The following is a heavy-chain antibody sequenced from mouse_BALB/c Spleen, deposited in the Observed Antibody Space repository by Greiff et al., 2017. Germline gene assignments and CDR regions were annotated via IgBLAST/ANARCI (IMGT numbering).Heavy chain of an antibody. CDR1: GYTFTSYW. Sequence: VQLQQSGTVLARPGASVKMSCKASGYTFTSYWMHWVKQRPGQGLEWIGAIYPGNSDTSYNQKFKGKAKLTAVTSTSTAYMELSSLTNEDSAVYYCTLLPSAWFAYWGQGTLVTVSA. CDR3: TLLPSAWFAY. CDR2: IYPGNSDT. D-gene: IGHD1-1*01. J-gene: IGHJ3*01. V-gene: IGHV1-5*01.